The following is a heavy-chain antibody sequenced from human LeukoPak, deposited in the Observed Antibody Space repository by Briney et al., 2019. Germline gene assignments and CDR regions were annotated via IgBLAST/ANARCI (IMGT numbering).Heavy chain of an antibody. CDR3: ARDYYGSGSYYFYFDY. Sequence: PSETLSLTCAIYGGSFSGYYWSWIRQPPGKGLEWIGEINHSGSTNYNPSLKSRVTISVDTSKNQFSLQLNSVTPEDTAVYYCARDYYGSGSYYFYFDYWGQGTLVTVSS. J-gene: IGHJ4*02. CDR2: INHSGST. V-gene: IGHV4-34*01. D-gene: IGHD3-10*01. CDR1: GGSFSGYY.